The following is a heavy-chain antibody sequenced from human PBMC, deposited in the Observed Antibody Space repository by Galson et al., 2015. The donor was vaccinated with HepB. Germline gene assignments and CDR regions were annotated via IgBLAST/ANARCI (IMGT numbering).Heavy chain of an antibody. D-gene: IGHD3-22*01. CDR3: TRSGQYYSDTSGSSYYFDN. Sequence: SLRLSCAASGFRFGEYAMSWVRQAPGKGLEWVGFIRSKAYGETTEYAASVKGRFSISRDDSKRIANLQMNSLKPEDTAVYYCTRSGQYYSDTSGSSYYFDNWGQGTLVTVSS. CDR1: GFRFGEYA. V-gene: IGHV3-49*04. CDR2: IRSKAYGETT. J-gene: IGHJ4*02.